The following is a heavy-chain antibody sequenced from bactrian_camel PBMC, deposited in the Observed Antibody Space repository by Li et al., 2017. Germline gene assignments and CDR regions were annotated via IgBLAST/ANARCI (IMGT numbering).Heavy chain of an antibody. D-gene: IGHD2*01. V-gene: IGHV3S53*01. Sequence: VQLVESGGGLVQAGGSLRLSCVASGDVSSSHCMGWFRQAPGKERYSIARISGDGSTSYGYNVKGRFTISRDPAKNTLYLQTDSLKPEDTAMYYCAADSEDVCTRPFSHRFYEYLGQGTQV. CDR1: GDVSSSHC. J-gene: IGHJ4*01. CDR2: ISGDGST. CDR3: AADSEDVCTRPFSHRFYEY.